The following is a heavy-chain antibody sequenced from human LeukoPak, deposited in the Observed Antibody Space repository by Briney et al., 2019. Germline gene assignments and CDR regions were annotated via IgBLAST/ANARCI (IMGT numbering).Heavy chain of an antibody. D-gene: IGHD6-25*01. J-gene: IGHJ4*02. CDR2: ISVSGNTT. V-gene: IGHV3-23*01. CDR1: GFNFNNYA. CDR3: AKEGTIAATPFDY. Sequence: GGSLRLSCAASGFNFNNYAMTWVRQAPGKGLEWASTISVSGNTTYYADSVKGRFTISRDNSKNTLHLQMNSLRAEDTAVYYCAKEGTIAATPFDYWGQGTLVTVSS.